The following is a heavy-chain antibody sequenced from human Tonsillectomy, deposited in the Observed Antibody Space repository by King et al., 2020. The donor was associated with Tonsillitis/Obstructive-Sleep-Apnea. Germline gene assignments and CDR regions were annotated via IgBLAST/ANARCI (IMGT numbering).Heavy chain of an antibody. CDR3: ARGVDFWKAFDI. J-gene: IGHJ3*02. CDR1: GGSFSGYY. Sequence: VQLQQWGAGLLKPSETLSLTCAVYGGSFSGYYWSWIRQPPGKGLEWIGEINHSGSTNYNPSLKSRVTISVDTSKNQFSLKLSSVTAADTAVYYCARGVDFWKAFDIWGQGTMVTVSS. D-gene: IGHD3-3*01. CDR2: INHSGST. V-gene: IGHV4-34*01.